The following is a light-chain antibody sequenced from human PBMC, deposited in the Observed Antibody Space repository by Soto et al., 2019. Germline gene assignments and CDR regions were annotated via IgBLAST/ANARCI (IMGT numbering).Light chain of an antibody. V-gene: IGKV1-12*01. J-gene: IGKJ4*01. CDR1: QGISSR. Sequence: DIQMTQSPSSVSASVGDRVTITCRASQGISSRLAWYQQKPGKAPNLLIYAASSLQSGVPSRFSGSGSETDFTLTIGSLQRADFETYYCQQSNSFPLTFGGGTKVEIK. CDR2: AAS. CDR3: QQSNSFPLT.